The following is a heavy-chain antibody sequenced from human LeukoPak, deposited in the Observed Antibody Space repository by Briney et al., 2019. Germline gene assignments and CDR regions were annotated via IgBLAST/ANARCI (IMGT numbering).Heavy chain of an antibody. J-gene: IGHJ2*01. CDR3: ARSGSSSWYEYWYFDL. V-gene: IGHV4-59*01. CDR2: IYYSGGT. D-gene: IGHD6-13*01. Sequence: SETLSLTCTVSGGSISSYYWSWIRQPPGKGLEWIGYIYYSGGTNYNPSLKSRVTISVDTSKNQFSLKLSSVTAADTAVYYCARSGSSSWYEYWYFDLWGRGTLVTVSS. CDR1: GGSISSYY.